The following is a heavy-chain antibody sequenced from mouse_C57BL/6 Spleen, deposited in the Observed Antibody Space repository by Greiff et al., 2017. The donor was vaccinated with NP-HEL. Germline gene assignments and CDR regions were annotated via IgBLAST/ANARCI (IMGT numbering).Heavy chain of an antibody. D-gene: IGHD3-1*01. Sequence: EVQLQQSGPVLVKPGASVKMSCKASGYTFTDYYMNWVKQSHGKSLEWIGVINPYNGGTSYNQKFKGKATLTVDKSSSTAYMELNSLTSEDSAVYYRASGPGTDYFDYGGQGTTLTVSS. CDR1: GYTFTDYY. V-gene: IGHV1-19*01. J-gene: IGHJ2*01. CDR2: INPYNGGT. CDR3: ASGPGTDYFDY.